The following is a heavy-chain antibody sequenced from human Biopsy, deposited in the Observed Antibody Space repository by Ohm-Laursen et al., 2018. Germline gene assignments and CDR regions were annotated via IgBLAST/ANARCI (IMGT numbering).Heavy chain of an antibody. D-gene: IGHD3-3*01. Sequence: SVKVSCKSSGGPSSNYAFSWVRQAPGQGLEWVGRIVPILGHLNYAQRFQGRVSITADKSTTHVYMELSRLTSGDTAVYYCAADADGYYTEFDYWGPGTLVTVSS. V-gene: IGHV1-69*04. CDR2: IVPILGHL. CDR3: AADADGYYTEFDY. CDR1: GGPSSNYA. J-gene: IGHJ4*02.